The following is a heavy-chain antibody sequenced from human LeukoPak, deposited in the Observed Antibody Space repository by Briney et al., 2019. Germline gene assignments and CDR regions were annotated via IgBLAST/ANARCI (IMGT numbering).Heavy chain of an antibody. J-gene: IGHJ4*02. CDR1: GFMFSDYY. V-gene: IGHV3-11*01. CDR2: LSSSGTTI. CDR3: ARRSWYKADY. D-gene: IGHD1-14*01. Sequence: PGGSLRLSCAASGFMFSDYYMSWIHQAPGKGLEWVSILSSSGTTIYYADSVKGRFTISRDNAKNSLYLQMNSLRAEDTAVYYCARRSWYKADYWGQGTLVTVSS.